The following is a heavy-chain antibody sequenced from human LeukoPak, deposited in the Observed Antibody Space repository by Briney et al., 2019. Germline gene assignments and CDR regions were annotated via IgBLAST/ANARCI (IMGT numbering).Heavy chain of an antibody. CDR3: ARLRARTYSLDY. V-gene: IGHV4-59*08. CDR2: VHYSGNT. Sequence: SETLSLTCTVSGGSISGYYWSWIRQPPGKGLEWIGFVHYSGNTKYNPSLQSRVTMSVDTAKNQFTLKLFSVTAADTAVYYCARLRARTYSLDYWGQGTLVTVSS. D-gene: IGHD2-21*01. CDR1: GGSISGYY. J-gene: IGHJ4*02.